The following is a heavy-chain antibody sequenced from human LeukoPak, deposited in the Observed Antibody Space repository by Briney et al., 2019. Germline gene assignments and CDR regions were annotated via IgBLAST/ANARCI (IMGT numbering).Heavy chain of an antibody. CDR2: ISWNSGNI. J-gene: IGHJ4*02. CDR3: AKGAGYTSDWYFDY. D-gene: IGHD6-19*01. V-gene: IGHV3-9*03. Sequence: GRSLRLSCAASGFTFDDYAMHWVRQAPGKGLEWVSGISWNSGNIGYADSVKGRFTISRDNAKNSLYLQMNSLRAEDVALYYCAKGAGYTSDWYFDYWGQGTLVTVSS. CDR1: GFTFDDYA.